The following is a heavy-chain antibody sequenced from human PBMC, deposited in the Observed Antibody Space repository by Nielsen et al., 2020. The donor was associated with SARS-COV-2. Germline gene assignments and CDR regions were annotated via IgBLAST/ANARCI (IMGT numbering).Heavy chain of an antibody. V-gene: IGHV4-34*01. CDR1: GGSFSGYS. J-gene: IGHJ3*02. Sequence: SETLSLTCAVYGGSFSGYSWTWIRQPPGKGLEWIGEINHSGSANYNPSLNSRVTISLDTSKNQFFLKLSSVTAADRAVYYCARDYYGDYLDGFDIWGKGTMVTVSS. CDR3: ARDYYGDYLDGFDI. D-gene: IGHD4-17*01. CDR2: INHSGSA.